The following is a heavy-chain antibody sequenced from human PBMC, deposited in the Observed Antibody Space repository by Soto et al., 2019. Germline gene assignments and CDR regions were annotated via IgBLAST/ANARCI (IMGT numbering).Heavy chain of an antibody. J-gene: IGHJ4*02. CDR1: GFTFSSYS. D-gene: IGHD6-19*01. CDR2: ISSSSSYI. Sequence: GGSLRLSCAASGFTFSSYSMNWVHQAPGKGLEWVSSISSSSSYIYYADSVKGRFTISRDNAKNSLYLQMNSLRAEDTAVYYCARRIAVAGNLGYWGQGTLVTVSS. CDR3: ARRIAVAGNLGY. V-gene: IGHV3-21*01.